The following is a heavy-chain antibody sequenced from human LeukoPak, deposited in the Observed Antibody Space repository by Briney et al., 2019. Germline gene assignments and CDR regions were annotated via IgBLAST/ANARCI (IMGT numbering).Heavy chain of an antibody. CDR1: GGSISSSSYY. Sequence: SETLSLTCTVSGGSISSSSYYWGWIRQPPGKGLEWIGSIYYSGSTNYNPSLKSRVTISVDTSKNQFSLKLSSVTAADTAVYYCARRPEYYYDSSGYYPVYYYYGMDVWGQGTTVTVSS. CDR3: ARRPEYYYDSSGYYPVYYYYGMDV. CDR2: IYYSGST. V-gene: IGHV4-39*07. J-gene: IGHJ6*02. D-gene: IGHD3-22*01.